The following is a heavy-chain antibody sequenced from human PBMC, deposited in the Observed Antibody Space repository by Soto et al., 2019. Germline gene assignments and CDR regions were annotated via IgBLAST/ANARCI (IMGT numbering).Heavy chain of an antibody. CDR1: GVSITSYY. D-gene: IGHD3-10*01. Sequence: QVQLQESGPGLVKPSETLSLTCTVSGVSITSYYWSWIRQTPGRGLEYLAYIYHSGTINYNPSLGSRLTISVDRSKNQFSLTLTSVTAADTAVYYCARLPAVPGSVAWFDPWGPGTLVTVSS. CDR3: ARLPAVPGSVAWFDP. CDR2: IYHSGTI. V-gene: IGHV4-59*08. J-gene: IGHJ5*02.